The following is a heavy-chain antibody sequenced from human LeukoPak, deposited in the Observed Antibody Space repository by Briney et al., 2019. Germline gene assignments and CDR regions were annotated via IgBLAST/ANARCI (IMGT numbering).Heavy chain of an antibody. V-gene: IGHV1-2*02. Sequence: ASVLVSCKASGYIFTGYFIHWVRQAPGQGLEWMGWINPNSGATNYAQKFQGRVTVTRDTSISTAYMELTRLTSGDAAVYYCARRMATSRGAFDIWGQGTLVTVSS. CDR3: ARRMATSRGAFDI. D-gene: IGHD5-24*01. J-gene: IGHJ3*02. CDR2: INPNSGAT. CDR1: GYIFTGYF.